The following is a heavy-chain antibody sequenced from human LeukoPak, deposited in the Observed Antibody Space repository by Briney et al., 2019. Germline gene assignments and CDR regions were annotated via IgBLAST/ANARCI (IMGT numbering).Heavy chain of an antibody. CDR1: EFPFSGYK. Sequence: GGSLRLSCGASEFPFSGYKMIWVRQAPGKGLEWVSFIRSGGTDIYYADSVKGRFDVTRDNAEKSLDLQMNSLRAEDTAVYYCVRVGQFVVKDALDVWGQGTAVTVSS. V-gene: IGHV3-21*01. CDR2: IRSGGTDI. D-gene: IGHD3/OR15-3a*01. J-gene: IGHJ3*01. CDR3: VRVGQFVVKDALDV.